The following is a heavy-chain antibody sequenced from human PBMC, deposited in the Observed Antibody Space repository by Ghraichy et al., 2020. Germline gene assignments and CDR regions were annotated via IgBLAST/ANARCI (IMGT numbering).Heavy chain of an antibody. J-gene: IGHJ4*02. CDR3: ARGRITGTKRIFDY. D-gene: IGHD1-7*01. CDR2: MNPNSGNT. CDR1: GYTFTSYD. V-gene: IGHV1-8*01. Sequence: ASVKVSCKASGYTFTSYDINWVRQATGQGLEWMGWMNPNSGNTGYAQKFQGRVTMTRNTSISTAYMELSSLRSEDTAVYYCARGRITGTKRIFDYWGQGTLVTVSS.